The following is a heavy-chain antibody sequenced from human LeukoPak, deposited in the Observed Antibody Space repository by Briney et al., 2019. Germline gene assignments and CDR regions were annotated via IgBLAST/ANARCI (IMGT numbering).Heavy chain of an antibody. CDR1: GGSITTTNYL. Sequence: PSETLSLTCTVSGGSITTTNYLWGWIRQPPGKGLEWIGSIYYSGSTFYNSSLKSRVTISVDTSKNQFSLKLTSMTAADTAVYYCARRGYNYGVDYWGQGTLVTVSS. CDR3: ARRGYNYGVDY. V-gene: IGHV4-39*01. J-gene: IGHJ4*02. D-gene: IGHD5-18*01. CDR2: IYYSGST.